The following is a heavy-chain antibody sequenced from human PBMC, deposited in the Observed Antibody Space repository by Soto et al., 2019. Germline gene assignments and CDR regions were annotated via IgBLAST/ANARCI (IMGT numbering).Heavy chain of an antibody. V-gene: IGHV1-2*04. Sequence: QVQLVQSGAEVKKPGASVKVSCKASGYTFTGYYMHWVRQAPGQGLEWMGWINPNSGGTNYAQKFQGWVTMTRDTSISTAYMELSRLRSDDTAVYYSARDLALGYCSGGSCRHYYYGMDVWGQGTTVTVSS. CDR1: GYTFTGYY. J-gene: IGHJ6*02. CDR2: INPNSGGT. CDR3: ARDLALGYCSGGSCRHYYYGMDV. D-gene: IGHD2-15*01.